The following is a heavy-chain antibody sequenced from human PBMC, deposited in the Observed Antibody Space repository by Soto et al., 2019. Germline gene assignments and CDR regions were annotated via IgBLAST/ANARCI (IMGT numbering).Heavy chain of an antibody. CDR3: ARPGYSNYGPGVDV. D-gene: IGHD4-4*01. J-gene: IGHJ6*02. CDR2: IDSDGSTT. CDR1: GFTFSVYW. V-gene: IGHV3-74*01. Sequence: EVQLVESGGGLVQPGGSLRLSCAASGFTFSVYWMHGVRQAPGKGRVWVSRIDSDGSTTSYADSVKGRFTICRDNAKSTLYLQMNSLSAEDTAVYYCARPGYSNYGPGVDVWGQGTTVTVSS.